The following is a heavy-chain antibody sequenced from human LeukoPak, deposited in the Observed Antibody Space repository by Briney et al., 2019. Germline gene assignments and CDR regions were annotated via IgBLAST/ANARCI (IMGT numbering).Heavy chain of an antibody. CDR3: ARASQAFAFDI. CDR2: IYYSGGT. J-gene: IGHJ3*02. V-gene: IGHV4-31*03. Sequence: SQTLSLTCTVSGGSISSGGYYWSWIRQHPGKGLEWIGYIYYSGGTYYNPSLKSRVTISVDTSKNQFSLKTSSVTAADTAVYYCARASQAFAFDIWGQGTMVTVSS. CDR1: GGSISSGGYY.